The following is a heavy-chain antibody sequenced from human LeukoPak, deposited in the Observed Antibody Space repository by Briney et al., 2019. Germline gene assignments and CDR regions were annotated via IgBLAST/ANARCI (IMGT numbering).Heavy chain of an antibody. V-gene: IGHV3-48*01. D-gene: IGHD1-1*01. Sequence: GGSLRLSCAASGFTFSSYSMTWVRQAPGKGLEWVSYISSSSSTIYYADSVKGRFTISRDNAKNSLYLQMNSLRAEDTAVYYCARDWSFDYWGQGTLVTVSS. CDR1: GFTFSSYS. CDR3: ARDWSFDY. J-gene: IGHJ4*02. CDR2: ISSSSSTI.